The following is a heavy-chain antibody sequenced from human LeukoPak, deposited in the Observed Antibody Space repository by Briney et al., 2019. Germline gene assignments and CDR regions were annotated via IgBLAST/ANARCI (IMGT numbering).Heavy chain of an antibody. CDR2: ISSSGSVT. J-gene: IGHJ4*02. CDR1: GFTFSPYE. V-gene: IGHV3-48*03. D-gene: IGHD1-26*01. CDR3: ARVFRGSSPPTRGY. Sequence: GGSLRLSCEASGFTFSPYEMIWVRQAPGKGLEWISYISSSGSVTFYADSVRGRFIISRDNAKSSLYLQMNSLRSDDTAVYYCARVFRGSSPPTRGYWGQGTLVTVSS.